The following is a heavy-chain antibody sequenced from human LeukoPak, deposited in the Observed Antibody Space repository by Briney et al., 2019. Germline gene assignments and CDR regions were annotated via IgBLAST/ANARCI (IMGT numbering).Heavy chain of an antibody. CDR3: ARGLLGFMRSDYSNYWDNWFDP. CDR2: MNPNSGNT. Sequence: ASVKVSCKASGYTFTTFDINWVRQATGQGLEWMGWMNPNSGNTGYAQRFQGRVTMTRNTSISTAYMELSSLRSEDTAVYYCARGLLGFMRSDYSNYWDNWFDPWGQGTLVTVSS. D-gene: IGHD4-11*01. CDR1: GYTFTTFD. V-gene: IGHV1-8*02. J-gene: IGHJ5*02.